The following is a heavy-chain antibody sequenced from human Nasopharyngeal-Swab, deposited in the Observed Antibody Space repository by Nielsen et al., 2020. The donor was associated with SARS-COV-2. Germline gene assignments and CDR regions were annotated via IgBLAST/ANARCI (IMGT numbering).Heavy chain of an antibody. V-gene: IGHV3-30*03. D-gene: IGHD4-17*01. CDR3: ARDAPAHYGAFY. CDR1: GFTFSSFG. CDR2: IAHDASNE. Sequence: GGSLRLSCAASGFTFSSFGMHWVRQAPGKGLEWAAFIAHDASNEYYGDSVKGRFSISRDSSKNTLHLQMDSLRGEDTAVYYCARDAPAHYGAFYWGRGTLVTVSS. J-gene: IGHJ4*02.